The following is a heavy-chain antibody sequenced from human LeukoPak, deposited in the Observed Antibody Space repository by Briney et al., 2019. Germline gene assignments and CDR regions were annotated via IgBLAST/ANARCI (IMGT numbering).Heavy chain of an antibody. CDR2: IDPNTGDT. CDR1: GYTFTNYY. Sequence: ASVKVSCKASGYTFTNYYIHWVRQAPGQGLEWMGRIDPNTGDTNYAQKFQGRVTMTRDTSISTAYMELSRLRSDDTAVYYCTRIIDYWGRGTLVTVSS. V-gene: IGHV1-2*06. J-gene: IGHJ4*02. CDR3: TRIIDY.